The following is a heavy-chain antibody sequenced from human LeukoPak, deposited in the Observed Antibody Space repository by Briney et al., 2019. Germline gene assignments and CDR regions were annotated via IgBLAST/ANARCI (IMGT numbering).Heavy chain of an antibody. D-gene: IGHD1-1*01. V-gene: IGHV3-21*01. CDR3: ARRMEEGDWFDP. J-gene: IGHJ5*02. CDR1: GFTFSSYS. CDR2: ISSSRSYI. Sequence: GGSLRLSCAAFGFTFSSYSMNWVRQAPGKGLEWVSSISSSRSYIYYADSVKGRFTISRDNAKNSLYLQMNSLRAEDTAVYYCARRMEEGDWFDPWGQGTLVTVSS.